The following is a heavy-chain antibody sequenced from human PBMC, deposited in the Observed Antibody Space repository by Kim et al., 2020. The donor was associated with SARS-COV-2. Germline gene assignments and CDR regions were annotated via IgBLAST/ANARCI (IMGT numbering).Heavy chain of an antibody. V-gene: IGHV3-7*03. CDR2: IKEDGTEK. J-gene: IGHJ4*02. D-gene: IGHD5-18*01. CDR3: ARGGYWYGNY. Sequence: GSLRLSCAASGFTFSSYWMSWVRQAPGKGLEWVANIKEDGTEKNYVHSVKGRFTISRDNAKNSLSLQMDSLRGDDTAVYYFARGGYWYGNYWGQGTLVT. CDR1: GFTFSSYW.